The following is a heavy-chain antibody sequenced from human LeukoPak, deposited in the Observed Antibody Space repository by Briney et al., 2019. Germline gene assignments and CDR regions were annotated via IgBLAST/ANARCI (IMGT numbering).Heavy chain of an antibody. CDR3: AGLYGSGSYYGY. Sequence: SETLSLTCTVSGYSISSSSYYWGWIRQPPGKGLEWIGNIYYSGSTYYKPSLKSRVTISVDTSKNQFSLKLSSVTAADTAVYYCAGLYGSGSYYGYWGQGTLVTVSS. V-gene: IGHV4-39*01. J-gene: IGHJ4*02. CDR1: GYSISSSSYY. CDR2: IYYSGST. D-gene: IGHD3-10*01.